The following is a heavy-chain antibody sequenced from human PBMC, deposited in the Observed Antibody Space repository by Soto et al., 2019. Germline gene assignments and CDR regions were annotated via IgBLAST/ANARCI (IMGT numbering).Heavy chain of an antibody. CDR3: ARVRHALRYFDWLPNWFDP. Sequence: SSETLSLTCTVSGGSISSGDYYWSWIRQPPGKGLEWIGYIYYSGSTYYNPSLKSRVTISVDTSKNQFSLKLSSVTAADTAVYYCARVRHALRYFDWLPNWFDPWGQGTLVTVSS. J-gene: IGHJ5*02. D-gene: IGHD3-9*01. CDR1: GGSISSGDYY. CDR2: IYYSGST. V-gene: IGHV4-30-4*01.